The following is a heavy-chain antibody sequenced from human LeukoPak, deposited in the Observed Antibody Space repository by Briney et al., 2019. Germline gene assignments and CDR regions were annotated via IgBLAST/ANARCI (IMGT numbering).Heavy chain of an antibody. Sequence: SETLSLTCTVSGGSISSYYWSWIRQPPGKGLEWSGYIYYSGSTNYNPSLKSRVTISVDTSKNQFSLKLSSVTAADTAVYDCARVLYGMDAWGQGTTVTVSS. V-gene: IGHV4-59*01. CDR1: GGSISSYY. CDR2: IYYSGST. CDR3: ARVLYGMDA. J-gene: IGHJ6*02.